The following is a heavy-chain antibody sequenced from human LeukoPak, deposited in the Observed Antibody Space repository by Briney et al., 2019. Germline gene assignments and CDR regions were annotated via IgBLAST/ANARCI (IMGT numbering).Heavy chain of an antibody. D-gene: IGHD5-12*01. J-gene: IGHJ3*02. CDR1: GFTFTSYW. V-gene: IGHV3-7*04. Sequence: PGGSLRLSCAASGFTFTSYWMTWVRQAPGKGLEWVANIKQDGSENNYVDSVKGRFTISRDSAKNSLYLQMNSLRAEDTAVYYCARVRLVATKYDAFGIWGQGTMVTVSS. CDR3: ARVRLVATKYDAFGI. CDR2: IKQDGSEN.